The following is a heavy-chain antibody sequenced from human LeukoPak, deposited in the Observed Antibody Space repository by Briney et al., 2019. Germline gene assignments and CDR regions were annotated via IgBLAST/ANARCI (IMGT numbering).Heavy chain of an antibody. V-gene: IGHV4-59*01. Sequence: PSETLSLTCTVSGGSISSYCWGWIRQPPGKGLEWIGYIYYSGSTNYNPSLKSRVTISVDTSKNQFSLKLSSVTAADTAVYYCAREERGYSYGRQYFQHWGQGTLVTVSS. CDR3: AREERGYSYGRQYFQH. CDR2: IYYSGST. J-gene: IGHJ1*01. D-gene: IGHD5-18*01. CDR1: GGSISSYC.